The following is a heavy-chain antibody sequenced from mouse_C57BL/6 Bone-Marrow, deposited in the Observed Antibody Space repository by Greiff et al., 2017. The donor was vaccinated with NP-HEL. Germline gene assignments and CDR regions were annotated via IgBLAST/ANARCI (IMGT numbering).Heavy chain of an antibody. V-gene: IGHV5-12*01. CDR3: AGNYYGSSYRFAY. Sequence: EVKLMESGGGLVQPGGSLKLSCAASGFTFSDYYMYWVRQTPEKRLEWVAYISNGGGSTYYPDPVTGRFPISRDNAKNTLYLQMSRLKSEDTAMYYCAGNYYGSSYRFAYWGQGTLVTVSA. CDR2: ISNGGGST. D-gene: IGHD1-1*01. J-gene: IGHJ3*01. CDR1: GFTFSDYY.